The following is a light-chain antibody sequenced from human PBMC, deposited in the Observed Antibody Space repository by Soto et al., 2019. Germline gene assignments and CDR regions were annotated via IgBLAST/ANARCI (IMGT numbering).Light chain of an antibody. CDR1: SSDIGYYDS. Sequence: QSALTQPASVSGSPGQSITISCTGTSSDIGYYDSVSWYQRHPDKAPKLIIYDVYSRPSGVSSRFSGSKSGNTASLTISGLQAEDEADYYCFSRPSSDTQVVFGGGTTVTVL. J-gene: IGLJ2*01. V-gene: IGLV2-14*03. CDR2: DVY. CDR3: FSRPSSDTQVV.